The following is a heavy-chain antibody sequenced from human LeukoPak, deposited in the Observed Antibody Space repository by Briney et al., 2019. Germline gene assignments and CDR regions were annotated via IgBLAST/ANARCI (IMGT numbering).Heavy chain of an antibody. CDR2: IYYSGST. V-gene: IGHV4-39*07. CDR3: ARGRTRSRPRTTARYFDL. Sequence: SETLSLTCTVSGGSISSSSYYWGWIRQPPGKGLEWIGSIYYSGSTYYNPSLKSRVTISVDTSKNQFSLKLSSVTAADTAVYYCARGRTRSRPRTTARYFDLWGRGTLVTVSS. D-gene: IGHD1-1*01. CDR1: GGSISSSSYY. J-gene: IGHJ2*01.